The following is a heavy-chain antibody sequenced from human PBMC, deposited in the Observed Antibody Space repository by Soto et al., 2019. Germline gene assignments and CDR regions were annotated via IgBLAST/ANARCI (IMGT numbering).Heavy chain of an antibody. Sequence: GGSLRLSCAASGFTFSSYAMSWVRQAPGKGLAWVSAVRRSGGSTYYADSVKGRFTISRDNSKNTVYLQMNSLRTEDTAVYYCATFQAGSYYFYGMDVWGQGTTVTVS. CDR3: ATFQAGSYYFYGMDV. CDR2: VRRSGGST. D-gene: IGHD6-25*01. CDR1: GFTFSSYA. V-gene: IGHV3-23*01. J-gene: IGHJ6*02.